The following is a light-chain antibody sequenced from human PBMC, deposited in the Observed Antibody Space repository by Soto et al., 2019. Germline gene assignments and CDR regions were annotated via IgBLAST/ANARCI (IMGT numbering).Light chain of an antibody. CDR2: TAS. V-gene: IGKV1-8*01. J-gene: IGKJ4*01. CDR3: QQYFSYPLT. CDR1: QGISSH. Sequence: AIRMTQSPSSFSASTGDRVTITCRASQGISSHLALYQVKPGKAPRLLIYTASYLESGVPSRFSGSGSGTDFTLTISSLQSEDFAVYYGQQYFSYPLTFGGGTKVEIK.